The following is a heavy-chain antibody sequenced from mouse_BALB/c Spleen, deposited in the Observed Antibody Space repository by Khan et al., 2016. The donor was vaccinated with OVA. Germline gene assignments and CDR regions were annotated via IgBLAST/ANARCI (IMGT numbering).Heavy chain of an antibody. CDR2: ISPSSGYT. CDR3: ARGGDSYSPDGCFAY. Sequence: VQLQESGTELARPGASVKMSCKASGYTFTTYTMHWVKQRPGQGLEWIGYISPSSGYTNYNQQFKDKATLTADKSSITVYMQLSSLTSADSAVFYCARGGDSYSPDGCFAYWGQGTLVTVSA. V-gene: IGHV1-4*01. D-gene: IGHD2-12*01. CDR1: GYTFTTYT. J-gene: IGHJ3*01.